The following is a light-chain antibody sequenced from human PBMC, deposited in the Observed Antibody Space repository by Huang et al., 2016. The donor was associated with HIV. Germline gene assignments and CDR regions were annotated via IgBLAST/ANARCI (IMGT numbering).Light chain of an antibody. V-gene: IGKV1-16*02. CDR3: QQYNSYPLT. CDR1: QCISTY. J-gene: IGKJ4*02. CDR2: AAS. Sequence: DIQMTQYPSSLSASVGDRVTITCRASQCISTYLALFQQKPGKAPKSLIYAASSLQSGVPSKVSGMGSGTDFTLTSSSLQPEDFATYYCQQYNSYPLTFGGGTKVEIK.